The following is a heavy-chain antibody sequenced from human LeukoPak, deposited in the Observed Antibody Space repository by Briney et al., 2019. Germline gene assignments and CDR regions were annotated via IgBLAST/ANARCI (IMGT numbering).Heavy chain of an antibody. CDR3: ARENDYGVV. V-gene: IGHV3-30-3*01. J-gene: IGHJ4*02. CDR2: ISYDGSNK. CDR1: GFTFSSYV. Sequence: GGSLRLPCAASGFTFSSYVMHWVRQASGRGLEWVAVISYDGSNKYYADSVKGRFTISRDNSQNTLYLQMNSLRDEDTAVYFCARENDYGVVWGQGTLVTVSS. D-gene: IGHD4-17*01.